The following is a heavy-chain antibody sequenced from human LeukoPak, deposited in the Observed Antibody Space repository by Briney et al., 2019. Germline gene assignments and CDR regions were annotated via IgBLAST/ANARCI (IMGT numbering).Heavy chain of an antibody. CDR2: IDYTGTA. CDR3: ARATETFSWFLQH. V-gene: IGHV4-59*11. D-gene: IGHD6-13*01. J-gene: IGHJ1*01. CDR1: GGSISSHY. Sequence: SETLSPTCTVSGGSISSHYWSWIRQPPGKGLEWIGYIDYTGTANYNPSLKSRVTISLDTSKNQFSLKLNSVTAADTAVYYCARATETFSWFLQHWGQGTLVTVSS.